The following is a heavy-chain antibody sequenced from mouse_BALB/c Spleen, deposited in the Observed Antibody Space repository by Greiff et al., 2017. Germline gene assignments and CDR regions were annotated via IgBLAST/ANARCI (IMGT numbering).Heavy chain of an antibody. CDR2: IWAGGST. CDR3: ARTDGKRDAMDY. V-gene: IGHV2-9*02. D-gene: IGHD2-1*01. CDR1: GFSLTSYG. Sequence: VKLMESGPGLVAPSQSLSITCTVSGFSLTSYGVHWVRQPPGKGLEWLGVIWAGGSTNYNSALMSRLSISKDNSKSQVFLKMNSLQTDDTAMYYCARTDGKRDAMDYWGQGTSVTVSS. J-gene: IGHJ4*01.